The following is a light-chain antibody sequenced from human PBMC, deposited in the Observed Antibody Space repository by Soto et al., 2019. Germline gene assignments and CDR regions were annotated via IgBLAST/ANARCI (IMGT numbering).Light chain of an antibody. CDR2: AAS. CDR3: QQSYSTPVT. CDR1: QSISSY. V-gene: IGKV1-39*01. Sequence: DIQMTQSPSSPQAYVADRVTITSRASQSISSYLNWYQQKPGKAPKLLIYAASSLQSGVPSRFSGSGSGTDFTLIISSLQPEDFATYYCQQSYSTPVTFGQGTKV. J-gene: IGKJ1*01.